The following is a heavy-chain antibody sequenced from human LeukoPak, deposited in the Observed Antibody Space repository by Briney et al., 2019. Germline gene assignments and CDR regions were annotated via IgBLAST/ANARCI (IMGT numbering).Heavy chain of an antibody. V-gene: IGHV1-2*02. D-gene: IGHD3-10*01. CDR1: GYTFTGYY. J-gene: IGHJ6*02. Sequence: ASVKVSCKASGYTFTGYYMHWVRQAPGQGLEWMGWINPNSGGTNYAQKFQGRVTMTRDTSISTGYMELSSLRSEDTAVYYCARYYYGSGSYPNNYYYYGMDVWGQGTTVTVSS. CDR3: ARYYYGSGSYPNNYYYYGMDV. CDR2: INPNSGGT.